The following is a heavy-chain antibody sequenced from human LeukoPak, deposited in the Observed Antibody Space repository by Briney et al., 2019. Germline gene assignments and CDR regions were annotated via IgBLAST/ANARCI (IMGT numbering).Heavy chain of an antibody. J-gene: IGHJ3*02. CDR2: ISAYDNNR. Sequence: ASVKVSCKASGYTFTSYGISWVRQAPGQGLEWMGWISAYDNNRKYAQKLQGRVTMTTDTSTSTAYMELRSLRSDDTAVYYCARDSLSMIVVDAFDIWGQGTMVTVSS. CDR3: ARDSLSMIVVDAFDI. V-gene: IGHV1-18*01. D-gene: IGHD3-22*01. CDR1: GYTFTSYG.